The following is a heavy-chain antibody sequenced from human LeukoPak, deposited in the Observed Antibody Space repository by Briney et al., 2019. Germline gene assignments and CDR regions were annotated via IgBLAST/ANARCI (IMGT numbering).Heavy chain of an antibody. Sequence: GGSLRLSCAASGLTISNAWMSWVRQAPGKGLEWVGRIKSKTDGGTTDYAAPVKGRFTISRDDSKDRLYLQMNSLKTEDTAVYYCARESVAGTVWGQGTLVTVSS. J-gene: IGHJ4*02. D-gene: IGHD6-19*01. CDR2: IKSKTDGGTT. V-gene: IGHV3-15*01. CDR3: ARESVAGTV. CDR1: GLTISNAW.